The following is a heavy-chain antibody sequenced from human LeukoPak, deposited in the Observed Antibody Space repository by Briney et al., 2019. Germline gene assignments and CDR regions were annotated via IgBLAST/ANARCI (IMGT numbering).Heavy chain of an antibody. CDR3: ARDLYYGSGTPPYSFDY. CDR1: GFSFTDYY. J-gene: IGHJ4*02. V-gene: IGHV3-7*01. Sequence: HPGGSLRLSCEASGFSFTDYYVTWIRQAPGKGLEWVANIKQDGREKYYVDSMKGRFTISRDNAKNSLYLQMNSLRAEDTAVYYCARDLYYGSGTPPYSFDYWGQGTLVTVSS. D-gene: IGHD3-10*01. CDR2: IKQDGREK.